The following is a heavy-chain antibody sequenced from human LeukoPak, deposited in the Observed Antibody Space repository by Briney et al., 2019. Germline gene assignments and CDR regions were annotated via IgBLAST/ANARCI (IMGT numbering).Heavy chain of an antibody. CDR3: ATTPREYSSTWYYFDY. Sequence: SETLSLTCNVSGYSISSDYYWAWIRQSPGKGLEWIGSIYHSGSTYYSPSLKSRVTMSVDTSKKQFSLNLSSVTAADTAVYYCATTPREYSSTWYYFDYWGQGILVTVSS. J-gene: IGHJ4*02. CDR2: IYHSGST. CDR1: GYSISSDYY. D-gene: IGHD6-13*01. V-gene: IGHV4-38-2*02.